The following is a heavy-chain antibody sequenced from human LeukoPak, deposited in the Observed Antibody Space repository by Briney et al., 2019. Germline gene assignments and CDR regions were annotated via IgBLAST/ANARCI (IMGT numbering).Heavy chain of an antibody. CDR1: GFSVSSFG. V-gene: IGHV3-23*01. CDR3: AQGFSSGWYPY. CDR2: ISVNGETT. Sequence: PGGSLRLSCAVSGFSVSSFGMSWVRQVPGKGLEWISAISVNGETTWYADSVRGRFIISRDNSKNTLYLQLSSLRAEDTAVYYCAQGFSSGWYPYWGQGSLVSVSS. D-gene: IGHD6-19*01. J-gene: IGHJ4*02.